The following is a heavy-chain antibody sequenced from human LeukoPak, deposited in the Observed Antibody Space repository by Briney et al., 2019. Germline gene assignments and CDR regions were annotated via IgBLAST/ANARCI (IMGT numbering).Heavy chain of an antibody. V-gene: IGHV1-69*04. D-gene: IGHD3-3*01. CDR2: IIPILGIA. CDR1: GGTFSSYA. J-gene: IGHJ4*02. CDR3: ATYTLSQFWSGYHHFDY. Sequence: SVKVSCKASGGTFSSYAISWVRQAPGQGLEWMGRIIPILGIANYALKFQGRVTITADKSTSTAYMELSSLSSEGTAVYYCATYTLSQFWSGYHHFDYWGQGTLVSVSS.